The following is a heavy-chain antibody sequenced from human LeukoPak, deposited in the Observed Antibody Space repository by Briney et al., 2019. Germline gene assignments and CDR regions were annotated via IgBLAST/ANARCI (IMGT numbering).Heavy chain of an antibody. J-gene: IGHJ5*02. D-gene: IGHD3-22*01. CDR1: GGSISSYY. V-gene: IGHV4-4*07. CDR3: AAMRWMKVVT. Sequence: PSETLSLTCTVSGGSISSYYWSWIRQPAGKGLEWIGRIYTSGSTYYSPSLKSRVTISVDTSKNQFSLNLTSVTAADTAVYYCAAMRWMKVVTWGQGTLVTVSS. CDR2: IYTSGST.